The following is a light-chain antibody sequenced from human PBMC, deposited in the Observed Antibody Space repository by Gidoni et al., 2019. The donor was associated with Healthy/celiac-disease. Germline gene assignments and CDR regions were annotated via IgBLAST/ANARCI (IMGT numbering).Light chain of an antibody. CDR2: GAS. J-gene: IGKJ1*01. Sequence: EIVLTQSPGTLSLSPGERATLSCRASQSVSSSYLAWYQQKPGQAPRLLIYGASSRATGIPDRFSGSGSGTDFTLTISRLEPEDFAVYYCQHYGSSFGQXTKVEIK. CDR3: QHYGSS. V-gene: IGKV3-20*01. CDR1: QSVSSSY.